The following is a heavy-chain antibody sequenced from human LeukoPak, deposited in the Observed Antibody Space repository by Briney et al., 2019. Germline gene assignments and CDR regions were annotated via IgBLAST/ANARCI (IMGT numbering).Heavy chain of an antibody. D-gene: IGHD3-16*01. Sequence: SQTLSLTCTVSGGCISSCGYYWSWIRQHPGKGLEWIGYIYYSGSTYYNPSLKSRVTISVDTSKNQFSLKLSSVTAADTAVYYCARTLYVRFDPWGQGTLVTVSS. J-gene: IGHJ5*02. CDR3: ARTLYVRFDP. CDR2: IYYSGST. CDR1: GGCISSCGYY. V-gene: IGHV4-31*03.